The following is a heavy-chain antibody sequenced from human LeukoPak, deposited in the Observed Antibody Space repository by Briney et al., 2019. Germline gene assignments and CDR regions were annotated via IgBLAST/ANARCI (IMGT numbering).Heavy chain of an antibody. D-gene: IGHD5/OR15-5a*01. J-gene: IGHJ4*02. CDR2: IYYSGST. CDR3: ARRRGSVLRHFDY. V-gene: IGHV4-39*01. Sequence: SETLSLTCTVSGGSISSSSYYWGWIRQPPGKGLEWIGSIYYSGSTYCNPSLKSRVTISVDTSKNQFSLKLSSVTAADTAVYYCARRRGSVLRHFDYWGQGTLVTVSS. CDR1: GGSISSSSYY.